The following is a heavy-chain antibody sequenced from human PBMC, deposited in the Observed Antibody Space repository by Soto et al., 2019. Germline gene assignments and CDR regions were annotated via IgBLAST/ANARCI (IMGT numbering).Heavy chain of an antibody. V-gene: IGHV4-30-4*01. D-gene: IGHD3-3*01. CDR2: YHSGGST. CDR1: GVSLNTADTW. Sequence: QVQLQESGSGLVKPSQSLSLTCTVSGVSLNTADTWWSWIRQSPGKGLEFIGYYHSGGSTYYDASFRSRVIISADTSNSQFSLKLSSVTVADTAVYFCVRSRQMESGNDNGLDVWCQGTTVTVSS. CDR3: VRSRQMESGNDNGLDV. J-gene: IGHJ6*02.